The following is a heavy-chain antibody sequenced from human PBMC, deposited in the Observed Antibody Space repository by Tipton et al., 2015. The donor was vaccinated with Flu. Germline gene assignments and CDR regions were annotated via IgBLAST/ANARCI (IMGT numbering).Heavy chain of an antibody. V-gene: IGHV4-4*07. Sequence: TCSVSGGSISNYYWSWIRQPAGKGLEWIGRIYSSGSTNYNPSLKSRVTMSVDTSRNQFSLRLTSVTAADTAVYYCARAPGRPCSANACPNWFDPCGQGTLVTVSS. CDR3: ARAPGRPCSANACPNWFDP. D-gene: IGHD2-15*01. J-gene: IGHJ5*02. CDR1: GGSISNYY. CDR2: IYSSGST.